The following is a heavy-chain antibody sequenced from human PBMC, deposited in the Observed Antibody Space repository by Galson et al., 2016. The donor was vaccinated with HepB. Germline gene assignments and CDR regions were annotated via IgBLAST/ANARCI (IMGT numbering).Heavy chain of an antibody. CDR3: AKSRTWVFTNFDS. J-gene: IGHJ4*02. CDR2: ISGAGGNI. V-gene: IGHV3-23*01. D-gene: IGHD3-10*01. Sequence: SLRLSCAASGFTFSTYAMTWVRQAPGMGLEWVSTISGAGGNIFYAHSVKGRFTISRDNSKNTLYLQMNSLRVDDTAVYYCAKSRTWVFTNFDSWGQGTLVTVSS. CDR1: GFTFSTYA.